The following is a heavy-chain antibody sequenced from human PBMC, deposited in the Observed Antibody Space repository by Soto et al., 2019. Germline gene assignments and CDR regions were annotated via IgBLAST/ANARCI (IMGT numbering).Heavy chain of an antibody. J-gene: IGHJ6*02. CDR3: AREGPAPYSYYGMDV. CDR2: ISGYNGNT. V-gene: IGHV1-18*01. CDR1: GYSFTTYG. Sequence: QVQLVQSRGEVKKPGASVKVSCKTSGYSFTTYGISWVRQAPGQGLEWMGWISGYNGNTNYAQNLQGRVTMTTDTSTSAGYIELRSLRSDDTAVYYCAREGPAPYSYYGMDVWGQGTTVTVSS.